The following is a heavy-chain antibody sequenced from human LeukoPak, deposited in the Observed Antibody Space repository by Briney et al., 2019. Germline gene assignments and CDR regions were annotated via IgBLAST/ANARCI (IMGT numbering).Heavy chain of an antibody. CDR2: ISSSSSYI. D-gene: IGHD6-13*01. CDR3: ARVSSSWIGWFDP. CDR1: GFTFSSYS. J-gene: IGHJ5*02. Sequence: GGSLRLSCAASGFTFSSYSMNWVRQAPGKGLEWVSSISSSSSYIYYADSVKGRFTISRDNAKNSLYLQMNSLRAEDTAVYYCARVSSSWIGWFDPWGQGTLVTVSS. V-gene: IGHV3-21*04.